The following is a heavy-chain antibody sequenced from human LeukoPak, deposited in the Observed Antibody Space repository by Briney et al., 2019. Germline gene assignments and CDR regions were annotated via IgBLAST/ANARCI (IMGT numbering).Heavy chain of an antibody. CDR3: ARDYYGGNSVYYYYGMDV. J-gene: IGHJ6*02. CDR2: ISYDGSNK. V-gene: IGHV3-30-3*01. D-gene: IGHD4-23*01. CDR1: GFTFSSYA. Sequence: PGGSLRLSCAASGFTFSSYAMHWVRQAPGKGLEWVAVISYDGSNKYYADSVKGRFTISRDNSKNTLYLQMNSLRAEDTAVYYCARDYYGGNSVYYYYGMDVWGQGTTVTVSS.